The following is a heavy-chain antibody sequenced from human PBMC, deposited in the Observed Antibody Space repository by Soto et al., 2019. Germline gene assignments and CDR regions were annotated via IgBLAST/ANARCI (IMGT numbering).Heavy chain of an antibody. Sequence: QVQLVQSGAEVKKPGASVKVSCKASGYTFTSYGISWVRQAPGQGLEWMGWISAYNGNTNYAQKLQGRVTMTTDTATSTAYMELRSLRSDDTAVYYCARDFPFGELTNDAFDIWGQGTMVTVSS. D-gene: IGHD3-10*01. J-gene: IGHJ3*02. CDR1: GYTFTSYG. CDR2: ISAYNGNT. CDR3: ARDFPFGELTNDAFDI. V-gene: IGHV1-18*01.